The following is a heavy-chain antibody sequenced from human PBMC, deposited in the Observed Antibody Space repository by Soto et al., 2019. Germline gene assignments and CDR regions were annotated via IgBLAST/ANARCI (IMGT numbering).Heavy chain of an antibody. CDR3: AADPSFVRGIARF. CDR1: GFTFTSSA. CDR2: IVVGSGNT. V-gene: IGHV1-58*01. D-gene: IGHD3-10*01. Sequence: SVKVSCKASGFTFTSSAVQWVRQARGQRLEWIGWIVVGSGNTNYAQKFQERVTITRDMSTSTAYMELSSLRSEDTAVYYCAADPSFVRGIARFWGQGTLVTVSS. J-gene: IGHJ4*02.